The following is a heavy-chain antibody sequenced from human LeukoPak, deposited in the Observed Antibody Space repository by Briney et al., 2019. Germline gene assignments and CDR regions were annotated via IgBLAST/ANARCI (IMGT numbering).Heavy chain of an antibody. V-gene: IGHV3-7*01. CDR3: ARVRGGYYMDV. J-gene: IGHJ6*03. D-gene: IGHD4-23*01. Sequence: GGXLRLSCAASGFIFSSYWMSWVRQAPGKGLEWVADIKQHGSEKYYVDSVKGRFTISRDNAKNSLYLQMNSLRAEDTAVYYCARVRGGYYMDVWGKGTTVTVSS. CDR2: IKQHGSEK. CDR1: GFIFSSYW.